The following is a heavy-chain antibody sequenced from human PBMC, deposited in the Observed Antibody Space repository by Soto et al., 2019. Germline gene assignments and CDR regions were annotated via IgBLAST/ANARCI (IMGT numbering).Heavy chain of an antibody. CDR2: TYYRSKWYN. CDR1: GDSVSSNTAA. D-gene: IGHD6-19*01. Sequence: PSQTLSLTCVISGDSVSSNTAAWYWIRQSPSRGLEWLGRTYYRSKWYNDYAVSVKSRITMKSDTSKNQVSLQLNPVTPEDTAVYYCAREARIDSGGYYYYAMGGWGQESTVTVSS. J-gene: IGHJ6*02. V-gene: IGHV6-1*01. CDR3: AREARIDSGGYYYYAMGG.